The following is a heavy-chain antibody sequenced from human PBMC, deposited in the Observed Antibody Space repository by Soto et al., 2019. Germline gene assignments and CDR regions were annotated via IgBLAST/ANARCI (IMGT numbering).Heavy chain of an antibody. V-gene: IGHV3-30*03. D-gene: IGHD1-1*01. CDR1: GFTFSSYG. Sequence: QVQLVESGGGVVQHGRSLRLSCTASGFTFSSYGMHWVRQAPGKGLERVAIISYDGSHKYYADSVKGRFTISRDNSENTLYLQMNSLTAEDTALYYCARDLSVEHRRPPSDYWGQGTLVTVSS. J-gene: IGHJ4*02. CDR3: ARDLSVEHRRPPSDY. CDR2: ISYDGSHK.